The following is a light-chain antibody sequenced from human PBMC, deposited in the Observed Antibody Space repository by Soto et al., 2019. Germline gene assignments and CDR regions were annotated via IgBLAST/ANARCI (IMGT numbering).Light chain of an antibody. Sequence: NFMLTQAHSVSESPGKTVIISCTRTSGSIASNSVQWYQQRPGSSPTTVVYQDNQRPSGVPDRFSGSIDSSSNSASLTISGLKTEDEADYYCQSYDSSNLWVFGGGTKVTVL. CDR3: QSYDSSNLWV. J-gene: IGLJ3*02. CDR1: SGSIASNS. CDR2: QDN. V-gene: IGLV6-57*01.